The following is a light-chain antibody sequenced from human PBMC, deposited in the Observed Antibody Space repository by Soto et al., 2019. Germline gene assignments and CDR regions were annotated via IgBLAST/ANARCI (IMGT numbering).Light chain of an antibody. Sequence: QAVVSRSPSASASQGASVKLTCTLSSGHSSYAIAWHQQEPEKGPRYLMKVNSDGSHTEGDGIPDRFSGSSSGAERYLIISSLQSEDEADYSCQTWGTGINYVFGTGTQLTVL. J-gene: IGLJ1*01. CDR3: QTWGTGINYV. CDR2: VNSDGSH. V-gene: IGLV4-69*01. CDR1: SGHSSYA.